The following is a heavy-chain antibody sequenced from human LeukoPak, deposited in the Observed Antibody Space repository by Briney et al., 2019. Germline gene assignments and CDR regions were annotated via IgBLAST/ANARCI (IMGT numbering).Heavy chain of an antibody. D-gene: IGHD2-15*01. CDR1: GGTFSNYA. CDR3: AKGGYCSGGTCYIRGFDP. Sequence: GATVKVSCKASGGTFSNYAISWMRQAPGHGPEWMGGIIPSFGTANYAQKFEGRVNITADESTNIAYMELRSLRSEDAAVYYCAKGGYCSGGTCYIRGFDPWGQGTLVTVSS. CDR2: IIPSFGTA. J-gene: IGHJ5*02. V-gene: IGHV1-69*01.